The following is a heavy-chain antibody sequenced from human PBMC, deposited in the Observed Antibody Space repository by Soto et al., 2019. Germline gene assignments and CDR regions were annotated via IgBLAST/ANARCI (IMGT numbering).Heavy chain of an antibody. V-gene: IGHV4-59*01. D-gene: IGHD1-26*01. CDR2: IYYSGST. Sequence: SETLSLTCTVSGGSISSYYWSWIRQPPGKGLEWIGYIYYSGSTHYSPALTTLITISVGTSKNQFFLKLTSVNAAVTAVYYCAGGKPIVGASFDYWGQGTLVTVSS. CDR3: AGGKPIVGASFDY. J-gene: IGHJ4*02. CDR1: GGSISSYY.